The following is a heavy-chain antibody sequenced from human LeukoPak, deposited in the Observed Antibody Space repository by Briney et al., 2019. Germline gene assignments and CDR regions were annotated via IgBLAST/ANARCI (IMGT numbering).Heavy chain of an antibody. CDR2: ISAYNGNT. CDR3: ARDAGNYKQVFEY. J-gene: IGHJ4*02. Sequence: ASVKVSCEASGGTFSSYAISWVRQAPGQGLEWMGWISAYNGNTNYALKLRGRVTLTTDTSTNTAYMELRSLRSDDTAIYYCARDAGNYKQVFEYWGQGTLVTVSS. D-gene: IGHD1-7*01. V-gene: IGHV1-18*01. CDR1: GGTFSSYA.